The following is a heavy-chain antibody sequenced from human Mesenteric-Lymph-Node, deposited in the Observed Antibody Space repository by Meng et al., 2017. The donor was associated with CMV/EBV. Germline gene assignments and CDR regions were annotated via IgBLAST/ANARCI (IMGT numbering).Heavy chain of an antibody. CDR2: ITAGGAYT. J-gene: IGHJ4*02. CDR1: GFTFSTYA. CDR3: AKTTVGAISFDY. D-gene: IGHD1-26*01. V-gene: IGHV3-23*01. Sequence: CAACGFTFSTYAMSWVRQAPGKGLEWVSLITAGGAYTYYANSVKGRFIISRDNSGNTLYLQMNSLRAEDTAVYYCAKTTVGAISFDYWGQGTLVTVSS.